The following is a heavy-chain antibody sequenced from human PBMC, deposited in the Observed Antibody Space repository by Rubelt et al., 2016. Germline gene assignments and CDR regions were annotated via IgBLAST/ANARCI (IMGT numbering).Heavy chain of an antibody. CDR1: GFVFSSYA. D-gene: IGHD3-10*01. Sequence: ASGFVFSSYAMSWVRQAPGQGLEWVSGTSGDGKNKYYADSVRGRFTISRDNSKNTLYLQMNSLRAEDTAVYYCAKGHSLSDAFDIWGQGTMVTVSS. CDR2: TSGDGKNK. V-gene: IGHV3-23*01. J-gene: IGHJ3*02. CDR3: AKGHSLSDAFDI.